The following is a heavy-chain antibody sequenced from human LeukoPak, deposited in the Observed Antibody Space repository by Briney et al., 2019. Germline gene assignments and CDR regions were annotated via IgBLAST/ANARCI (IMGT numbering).Heavy chain of an antibody. CDR1: GFTFSSYS. J-gene: IGHJ4*02. CDR3: ARDGRFGYFDY. V-gene: IGHV3-21*01. Sequence: GGSLRLSCAASGFTFSSYSMNWVRQAPGKGLEWVSSISSSSSYIYYADSVKGRFTISRDNAKNSLYLQMNSLRAEDTAVYYCARDGRFGYFDYWGQGTLVTVSS. D-gene: IGHD3-10*01. CDR2: ISSSSSYI.